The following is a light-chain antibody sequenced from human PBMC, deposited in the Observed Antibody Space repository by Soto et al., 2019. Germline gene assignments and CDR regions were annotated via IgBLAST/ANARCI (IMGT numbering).Light chain of an antibody. Sequence: EIVLTQSPATLSLSPGERATLSCRASQSVSSYLAWYQHKPGQAPRLLIYDASNRATGIPARFSGSGSGTDFTLTISSLEPEDFAVYYCQQRSNWPPPLTFGGGTKVEIK. J-gene: IGKJ4*01. CDR1: QSVSSY. CDR3: QQRSNWPPPLT. V-gene: IGKV3-11*01. CDR2: DAS.